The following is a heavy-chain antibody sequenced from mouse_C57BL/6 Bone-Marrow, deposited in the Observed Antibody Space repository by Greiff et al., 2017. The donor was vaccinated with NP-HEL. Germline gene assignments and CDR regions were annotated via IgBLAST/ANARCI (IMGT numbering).Heavy chain of an antibody. CDR2: IDPENGDT. J-gene: IGHJ2*01. CDR3: TTPYGSSLYYFGY. Sequence: VQLKQSGAELVRPGASVKLSCTASGFNIKDDYMHWVKQRPEQGLEWIGWIDPENGDTEYASKFQGKATITADKTSNTAYLQLSSLTSEDTAVYYCTTPYGSSLYYFGYWGQGTTLTVSS. V-gene: IGHV14-4*01. D-gene: IGHD1-1*01. CDR1: GFNIKDDY.